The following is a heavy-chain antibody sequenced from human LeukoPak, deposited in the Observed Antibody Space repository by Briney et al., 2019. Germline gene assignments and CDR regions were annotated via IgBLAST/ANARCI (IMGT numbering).Heavy chain of an antibody. J-gene: IGHJ4*02. CDR1: GGSISSYY. D-gene: IGHD3-16*01. Sequence: SETLSLTCTVSGGSISSYYWSWIRQPPGKGLEWIGYIYYSGSTNYNPSLKSRVTISVDTSKNQFSLKLSSVTAADTAVYYCPREGGAYWGQGTLVTVSS. CDR2: IYYSGST. CDR3: PREGGAY. V-gene: IGHV4-59*01.